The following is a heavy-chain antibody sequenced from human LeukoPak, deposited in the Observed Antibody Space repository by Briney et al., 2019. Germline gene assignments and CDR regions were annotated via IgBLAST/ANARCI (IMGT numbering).Heavy chain of an antibody. Sequence: SETLSLTCTVSGGPISNYYWTWIRQSPGQGLEWIGYVYNSGITDYNPSLKSRLTISVDTSKNQFSLKLSSMTAADMAVYYCARSRGLAGAATVIDYWGQGTLVTVSS. CDR2: VYNSGIT. CDR1: GGPISNYY. J-gene: IGHJ4*02. D-gene: IGHD6-25*01. V-gene: IGHV4-59*08. CDR3: ARSRGLAGAATVIDY.